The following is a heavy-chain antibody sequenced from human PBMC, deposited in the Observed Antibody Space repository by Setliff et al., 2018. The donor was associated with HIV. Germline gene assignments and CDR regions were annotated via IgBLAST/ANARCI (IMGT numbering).Heavy chain of an antibody. J-gene: IGHJ6*02. V-gene: IGHV3-74*01. D-gene: IGHD2-2*01. CDR2: ISGDGITT. CDR1: GFTLSGYW. CDR3: ARPSSLISAAIMDV. Sequence: GGSLRLSCAASGFTLSGYWMHWVRQAPGKGLVWVSRISGDGITTSYADSVKGRFTISRDNAKNTLYLQMNSLRAEDAAVYYCARPSSLISAAIMDVWGQGTTVTVSS.